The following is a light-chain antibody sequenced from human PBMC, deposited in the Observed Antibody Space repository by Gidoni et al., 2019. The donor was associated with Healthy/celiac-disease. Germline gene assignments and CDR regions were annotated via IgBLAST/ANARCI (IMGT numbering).Light chain of an antibody. CDR3: QQSYSTPWT. Sequence: DIQMTQSPSSLSASVGDRVTITCRASQSISSYLNWYQQKPGKAPKLLIYAASSLQSGVPSRFSGSGSGTDFTLTISSLQPEDFATYYCQQSYSTPWTFHPXTKVEI. CDR1: QSISSY. V-gene: IGKV1-39*01. CDR2: AAS. J-gene: IGKJ1*01.